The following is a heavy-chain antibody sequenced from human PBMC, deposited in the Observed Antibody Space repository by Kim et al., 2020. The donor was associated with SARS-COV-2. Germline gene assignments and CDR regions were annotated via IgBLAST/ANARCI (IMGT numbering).Heavy chain of an antibody. CDR2: IYYSGST. V-gene: IGHV4-59*13. CDR3: ASSGPYYYGSGSYGPPPPYYFDY. Sequence: SETLSLTCTVSGGSISSYYWSWIRQPPGKGLEWIGYIYYSGSTNYNPSLKSRVTISVDTSKNQFSLKLSSVTAADTAVYYCASSGPYYYGSGSYGPPPPYYFDYWGQGTLVTVSS. J-gene: IGHJ4*02. D-gene: IGHD3-10*01. CDR1: GGSISSYY.